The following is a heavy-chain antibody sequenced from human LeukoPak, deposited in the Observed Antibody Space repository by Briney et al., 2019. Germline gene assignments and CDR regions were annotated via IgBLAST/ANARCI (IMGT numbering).Heavy chain of an antibody. CDR3: VRDFPNSKPRFDW. CDR1: GFTFTSYN. CDR2: ISYDGNKK. Sequence: GGSLGLSCAASGFTFTSYNFHWVRQAPGKGLQWVGMISYDGNKKYEDSVKGRITISRENSKNTLYLQMPSLRLEDTAVYFCVRDFPNSKPRFDWWGQGTLVTVSS. V-gene: IGHV3-30*03. J-gene: IGHJ4*02. D-gene: IGHD2/OR15-2a*01.